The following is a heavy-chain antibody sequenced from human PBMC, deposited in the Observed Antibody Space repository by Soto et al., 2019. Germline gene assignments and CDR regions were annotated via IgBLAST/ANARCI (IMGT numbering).Heavy chain of an antibody. CDR3: ARDGDTIFGVVVWGYYMDV. CDR2: INPSGGST. D-gene: IGHD3-3*01. CDR1: GYTFTSYY. V-gene: IGHV1-46*03. J-gene: IGHJ6*03. Sequence: QVQLVQSGAEVKKPGASVKVSCKASGYTFTSYYMHWVRQAPGQGLEWMGIINPSGGSTSYAQKFQGRVTMTRDTSTSTVYMELSSLRSEDTAVYYCARDGDTIFGVVVWGYYMDVWGKGTTVTVSS.